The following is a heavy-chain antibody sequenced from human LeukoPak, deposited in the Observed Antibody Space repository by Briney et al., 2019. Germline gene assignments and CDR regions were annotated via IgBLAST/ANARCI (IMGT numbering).Heavy chain of an antibody. CDR3: ARPKLRWSAYYYMDV. CDR1: GYTFTNYT. V-gene: IGHV7-4-1*02. Sequence: ASVKVSCKASGYTFTNYTMNWVRQAPGQGLEWMGWISTNTGNPTYAQGSTGRFVFSLDTSVSTAYLQISSLKAEDTAVYYCARPKLRWSAYYYMDVWGKGTTVTVSS. D-gene: IGHD4-23*01. J-gene: IGHJ6*03. CDR2: ISTNTGNP.